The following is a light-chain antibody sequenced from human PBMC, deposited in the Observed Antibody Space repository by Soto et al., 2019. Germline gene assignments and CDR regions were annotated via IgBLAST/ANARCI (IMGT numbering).Light chain of an antibody. J-gene: IGLJ1*01. V-gene: IGLV2-23*03. Sequence: QSVLTQPASVSGSPGQSITISCTGTSSDVGSYNLVSWYQQHPGKAPKLMIYEGSKRPSGVSNRFSGSKSGNTASLTISGLQAEDAADYYCCSYAGSSTFVSGTGTKVTVL. CDR1: SSDVGSYNL. CDR3: CSYAGSSTFV. CDR2: EGS.